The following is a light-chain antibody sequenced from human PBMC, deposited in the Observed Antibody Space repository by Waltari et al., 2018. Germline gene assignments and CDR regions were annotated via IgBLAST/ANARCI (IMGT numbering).Light chain of an antibody. CDR3: SLYMGSGIWV. V-gene: IGLV8-61*01. J-gene: IGLJ3*02. Sequence: QTVVTQEPSLSVSPGGTVTLTCPLSSGSVSTTSSATWYRQTPGQAPRTLLYKANTRSSGVPDRFSGSILGNKVALTITGAQADDESDYYCSLYMGSGIWVFGGGTKLTVL. CDR2: KAN. CDR1: SGSVSTTSS.